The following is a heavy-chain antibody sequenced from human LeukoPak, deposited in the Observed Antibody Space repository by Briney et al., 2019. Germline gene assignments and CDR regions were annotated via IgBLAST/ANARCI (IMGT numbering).Heavy chain of an antibody. J-gene: IGHJ6*02. D-gene: IGHD3-9*01. Sequence: ASVKVSCKASGYTFTSYAMHWVRQAPGQRLEWMGWINAGNGNTKYSQKFQGRVTITRDTSASTAYMELSSLRSEDTAVYYCARDRARDYDILTGDYYYGMDVWGQGTTVTVSS. CDR1: GYTFTSYA. CDR2: INAGNGNT. CDR3: ARDRARDYDILTGDYYYGMDV. V-gene: IGHV1-3*01.